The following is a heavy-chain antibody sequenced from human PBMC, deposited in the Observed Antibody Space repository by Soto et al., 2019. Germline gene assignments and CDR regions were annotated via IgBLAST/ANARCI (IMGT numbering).Heavy chain of an antibody. CDR2: INHSGST. CDR1: GGSFSGYY. V-gene: IGHV4-34*01. D-gene: IGHD2-2*01. CDR3: ARGVKLREYCSSTSCSYYYYYGMDV. J-gene: IGHJ6*02. Sequence: LTCAVYGGSFSGYYWSWIRRPPGKGLEWIGEINHSGSTNYNPSLKSRVTISVDTSKNQFSLKLSSVTAADTAVYYCARGVKLREYCSSTSCSYYYYYGMDVWGQGTTVTVSS.